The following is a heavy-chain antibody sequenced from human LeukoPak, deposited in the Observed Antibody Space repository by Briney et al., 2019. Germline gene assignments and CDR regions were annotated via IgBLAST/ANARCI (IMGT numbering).Heavy chain of an antibody. CDR2: IIPIFGTA. J-gene: IGHJ4*02. CDR3: ARAVIAAAGYFDY. Sequence: SVKVSCKASGGTFTSYAIGGVGQPPGQGLKWLGGIIPIFGTANYAQKFQGRVTIAADESTSTAYMELSSLGSEDTAVYYCARAVIAAAGYFDYWGQGTLVTVSS. V-gene: IGHV1-69*13. CDR1: GGTFTSYA. D-gene: IGHD6-13*01.